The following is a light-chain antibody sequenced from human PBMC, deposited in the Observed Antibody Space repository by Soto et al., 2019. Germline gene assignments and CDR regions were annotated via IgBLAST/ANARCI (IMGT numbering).Light chain of an antibody. Sequence: DIVMTQSPDSLAVSLGERASINCRASQSVSSSYLAWYQQKPGQPPRLLIYGASSRATGIPDRFSGSGSGTDFTLTISRLEPEDFAVYYCQQYGSSITFGQGTRLEIK. J-gene: IGKJ5*01. V-gene: IGKV3-20*01. CDR1: QSVSSSY. CDR3: QQYGSSIT. CDR2: GAS.